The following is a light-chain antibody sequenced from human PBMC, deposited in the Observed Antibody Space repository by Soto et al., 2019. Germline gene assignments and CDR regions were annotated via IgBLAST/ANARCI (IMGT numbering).Light chain of an antibody. Sequence: QAVVTQPPSASGSPGQSVTISCTGTSSDVGSYNSVSWYQHHPGKAPKLIIYEVFRRPSGVPGRFSASKSANTASLTVSGLQAEDEADYYCSSYAGGGNYVFGTGTKLTVL. CDR1: SSDVGSYNS. J-gene: IGLJ1*01. CDR2: EVF. V-gene: IGLV2-8*01. CDR3: SSYAGGGNYV.